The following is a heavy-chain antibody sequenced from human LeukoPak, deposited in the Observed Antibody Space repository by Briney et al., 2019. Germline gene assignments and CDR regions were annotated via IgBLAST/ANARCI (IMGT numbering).Heavy chain of an antibody. J-gene: IGHJ4*02. CDR3: ARSSAYYDSRGYFDY. CDR2: IYYSGST. CDR1: GGSISSYY. V-gene: IGHV4-59*08. D-gene: IGHD3-22*01. Sequence: SETLSLTCTVSGGSISSYYWSWIRQPPGKGLEWIGYIYYSGSTNYNPSLKSRVTISVDTSKNQFSLKLSSVTAADTAVYYCARSSAYYDSRGYFDYWGQGTLVTVS.